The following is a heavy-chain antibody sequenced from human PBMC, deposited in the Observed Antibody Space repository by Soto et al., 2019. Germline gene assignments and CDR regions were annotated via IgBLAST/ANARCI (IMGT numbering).Heavy chain of an antibody. CDR2: INQSSNYI. J-gene: IGHJ4*02. CDR1: GFSFSHSW. V-gene: IGHV3-21*05. CDR3: AREEMYSSSWYPDY. D-gene: IGHD6-13*01. Sequence: PGGSLRLSCVVSGFSFSHSWMNWVRQAPGKGLEWVSNINQSSNYIYYADSMKGRFTISRDNAKNSLYLQMNSLRAEDTVVYYCAREEMYSSSWYPDYWGQGTLVTVSS.